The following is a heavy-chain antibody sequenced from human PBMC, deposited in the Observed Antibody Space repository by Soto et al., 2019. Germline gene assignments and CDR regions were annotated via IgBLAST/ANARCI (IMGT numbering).Heavy chain of an antibody. D-gene: IGHD2-15*01. CDR1: GFTFSSYG. J-gene: IGHJ6*02. CDR3: ASEYCSGGSCYYYGMDV. V-gene: IGHV3-33*01. CDR2: IWYDGSNK. Sequence: QVQLVESGGGVVQPGRSLRLSCAASGFTFSSYGMHWVRQAPGKGVEWVAVIWYDGSNKYYADSVKGRFTISRDNSKNTLYLQMNSLRAEDTAVYYCASEYCSGGSCYYYGMDVWGRGTTVTVSS.